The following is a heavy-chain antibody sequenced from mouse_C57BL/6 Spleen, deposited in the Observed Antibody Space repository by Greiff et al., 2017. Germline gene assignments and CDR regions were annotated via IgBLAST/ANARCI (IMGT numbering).Heavy chain of an antibody. CDR2: IYPRSGNT. Sequence: QVHVKQSGAELARPGASVKLSCKASGYTFTSYGISWVKQRTGQGLEWIGEIYPRSGNTYYNEKFKGKATLTADKSSSTAYMELRSLTSEDSAVYFCARGGNDYDAKVHWYFDVWGTGTTVTVSS. V-gene: IGHV1-81*01. J-gene: IGHJ1*03. CDR3: ARGGNDYDAKVHWYFDV. CDR1: GYTFTSYG. D-gene: IGHD2-4*01.